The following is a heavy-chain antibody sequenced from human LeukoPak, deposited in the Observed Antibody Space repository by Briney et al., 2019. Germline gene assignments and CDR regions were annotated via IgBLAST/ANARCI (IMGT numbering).Heavy chain of an antibody. D-gene: IGHD3-10*01. Sequence: SQTLSLTCTVSGYTITSGGFSWNWIRQPPGKGLEWIGCIYDRGPAYYNPSLKSRFTISVDRPKNQFFLNVTSLTAADTAVYYCARSRQASGLFNSWGQGTLVVVSS. CDR2: IYDRGPA. V-gene: IGHV4-30-2*01. CDR3: ARSRQASGLFNS. CDR1: GYTITSGGFS. J-gene: IGHJ5*01.